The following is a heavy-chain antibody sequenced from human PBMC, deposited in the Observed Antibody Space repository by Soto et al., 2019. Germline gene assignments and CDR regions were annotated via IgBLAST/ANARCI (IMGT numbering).Heavy chain of an antibody. CDR2: ITHSGTYV. CDR3: ARARGNDWYSDY. D-gene: IGHD5-12*01. Sequence: PGGSLRLSCTASGFTFSEYSMSWVRQAPGKGLEWVSSITHSGTYVYYADSVKGRFTISRDSASNSLFLQMTSLRAEDTAVYPCARARGNDWYSDYWGQGTLVTVSS. CDR1: GFTFSEYS. V-gene: IGHV3-21*01. J-gene: IGHJ4*02.